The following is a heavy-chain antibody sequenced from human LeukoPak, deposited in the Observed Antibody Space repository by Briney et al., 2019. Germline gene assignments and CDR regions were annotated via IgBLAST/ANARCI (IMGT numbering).Heavy chain of an antibody. Sequence: ASVKVXCKXSGYTFTSYGXXXXXXXPGQGLXWXXXXXXYXXNXNYAQKLQGRVXMXTXTSTSTAYMELRGLRSDDTAVYYCARDCSSTRGRCYYYMDVWGKGTTVTVSS. CDR1: GYTFTSYG. D-gene: IGHD2-2*01. V-gene: IGHV1-18*01. J-gene: IGHJ6*03. CDR3: ARDCSSTRGRCYYYMDV. CDR2: XXXYXXNX.